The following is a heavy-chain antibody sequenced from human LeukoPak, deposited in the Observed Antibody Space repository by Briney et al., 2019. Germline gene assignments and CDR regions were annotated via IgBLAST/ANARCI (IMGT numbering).Heavy chain of an antibody. J-gene: IGHJ4*02. CDR3: ARAVFSWNDVPELFDY. V-gene: IGHV4-30-2*01. D-gene: IGHD1-1*01. CDR2: IYHSGST. Sequence: SETLSLTCTVSGGSISSGGYYWSWIRQHPGKGLEWIGYIYHSGSTYYNPSLKSRVTISVDRSKNQFSLKLSSVTAADTAVYYCARAVFSWNDVPELFDYWGQGTLVTVSS. CDR1: GGSISSGGYY.